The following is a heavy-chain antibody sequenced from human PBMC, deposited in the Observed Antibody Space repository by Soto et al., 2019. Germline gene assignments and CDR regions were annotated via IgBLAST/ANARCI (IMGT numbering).Heavy chain of an antibody. CDR3: ARVRAYSGYDSCFDN. Sequence: ASVKVSCKASGYTFTSYGISWVRQAPGQGLEWMGWISAYNGNTNYAQKLQGRVTMTTDTSTSTAYMELRSLRSDDTAVYYCARVRAYSGYDSCFDNWGQGTLVTVSS. D-gene: IGHD5-12*01. J-gene: IGHJ4*02. CDR2: ISAYNGNT. CDR1: GYTFTSYG. V-gene: IGHV1-18*01.